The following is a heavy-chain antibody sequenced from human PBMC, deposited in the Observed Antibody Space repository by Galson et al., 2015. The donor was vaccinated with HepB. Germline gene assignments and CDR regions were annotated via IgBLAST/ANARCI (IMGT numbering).Heavy chain of an antibody. CDR1: GFTFSSYA. CDR3: AKDLAYIVVVVAAPYWYFDL. CDR2: ISGSGGST. D-gene: IGHD2-15*01. J-gene: IGHJ2*01. Sequence: SLRLSCAASGFTFSSYAMSWVRQAPGKGREWVSAISGSGGSTYYADSVKGRFTISRDNSKHTLYLQMNSLRAEYTAVYYCAKDLAYIVVVVAAPYWYFDLWVRGTLFTVSS. V-gene: IGHV3-23*01.